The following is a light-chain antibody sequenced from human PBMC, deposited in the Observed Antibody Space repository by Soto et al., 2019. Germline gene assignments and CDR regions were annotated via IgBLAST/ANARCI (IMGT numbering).Light chain of an antibody. CDR2: GAS. CDR3: QQYNNWLWT. CDR1: QSVSSN. J-gene: IGKJ1*01. V-gene: IGKV3-15*01. Sequence: EIVMTQSPATLSVSPGERATLSCRASQSVSSNLAWYQHKPGQAPRLLIYGASTRATGIPARFSDSGSGTELTLTISSLQSEDFAIYYCQQYNNWLWTFGQGTKVEIK.